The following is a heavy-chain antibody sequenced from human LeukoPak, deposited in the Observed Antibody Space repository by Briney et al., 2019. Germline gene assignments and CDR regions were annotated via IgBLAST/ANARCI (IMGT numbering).Heavy chain of an antibody. CDR3: ARGLRSGLAR. V-gene: IGHV4-39*07. Sequence: SETLSLTCTVSGGSISSSSYYWSWIRQPPGKGLEWIGEINHSGSTNYNPSLKSRVTISVDTSKNQFSLKLSSVTAADTAVYYCARGLRSGLARWGQGTLVTVSS. CDR2: INHSGST. J-gene: IGHJ4*02. CDR1: GGSISSSSYY.